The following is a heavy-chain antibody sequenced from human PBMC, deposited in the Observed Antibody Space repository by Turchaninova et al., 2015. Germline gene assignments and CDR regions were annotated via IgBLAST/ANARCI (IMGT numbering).Heavy chain of an antibody. V-gene: IGHV3-21*01. D-gene: IGHD4-17*01. Sequence: EVQLVESGGGLVKLGGSLRSSCAASGFTFGTSSMKCGRQAPGKGLEWVSSISRSGTYIYYTDSVKGRFSISRDTATSSLFLQMNSLRAEDTAVYYCARGAYGDFAPFDYWGQGTLVTVSS. CDR3: ARGAYGDFAPFDY. J-gene: IGHJ4*02. CDR1: GFTFGTSS. CDR2: ISRSGTYI.